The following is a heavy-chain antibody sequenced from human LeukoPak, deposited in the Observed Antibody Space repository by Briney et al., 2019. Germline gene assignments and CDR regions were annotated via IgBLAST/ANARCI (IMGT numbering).Heavy chain of an antibody. CDR3: ARNDSSLGAGAFDI. V-gene: IGHV4-39*01. J-gene: IGHJ3*02. CDR1: GGSISSSSLY. D-gene: IGHD3-22*01. Sequence: SETLSLTCTVSGGSISSSSLYWDWIRQPPGKGLEWLGTVYYSGSTYYNPSLKSRVTISVDTSKNQFSLKLSSVTAADTAVYYCARNDSSLGAGAFDICGQGTMVTVSS. CDR2: VYYSGST.